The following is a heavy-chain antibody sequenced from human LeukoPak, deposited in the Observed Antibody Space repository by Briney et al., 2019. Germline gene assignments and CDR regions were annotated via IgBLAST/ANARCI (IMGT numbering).Heavy chain of an antibody. Sequence: PSQTLSLTCTVSGGSISSGGYYWSWIRQPPRKGLEWIGYIYHSGSTYYNPSLKSRVTISVDRSKNQFSLKLNSVTAADTAVYYCASYMAAAVQGYFDLWGRGTLVTVSS. V-gene: IGHV4-30-2*01. D-gene: IGHD6-13*01. J-gene: IGHJ2*01. CDR3: ASYMAAAVQGYFDL. CDR2: IYHSGST. CDR1: GGSISSGGYY.